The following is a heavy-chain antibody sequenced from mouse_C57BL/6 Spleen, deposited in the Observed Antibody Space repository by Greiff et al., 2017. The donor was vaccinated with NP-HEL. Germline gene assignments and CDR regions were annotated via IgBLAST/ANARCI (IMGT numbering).Heavy chain of an antibody. J-gene: IGHJ4*01. CDR3: ARPITTVVAGAMDY. D-gene: IGHD1-1*01. CDR1: GYAFSSSW. Sequence: QVQLQQSGPELVKPGASVKISCKASGYAFSSSWMNWVKQRPGKGLEWIGRIYPGDGDTNYNGKFKGKATLTADKSSSTAYMQLSSLTSEDSAVYFCARPITTVVAGAMDYWGQGTSVTVSS. CDR2: IYPGDGDT. V-gene: IGHV1-82*01.